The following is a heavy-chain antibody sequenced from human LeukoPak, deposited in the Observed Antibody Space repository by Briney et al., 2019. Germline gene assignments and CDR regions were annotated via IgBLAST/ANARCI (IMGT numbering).Heavy chain of an antibody. CDR1: GFTFSSYG. CDR3: AKERDSGYSYGYGY. D-gene: IGHD5-18*01. CDR2: ISYDGSNK. Sequence: SLRLSCAASGFTFSSYGMHWVRQAPGKGLEWVAVISYDGSNKYYADSVKGRFTISRDNSKNTLYLQMNSLRAEDTAVYYCAKERDSGYSYGYGYWGQGTLVTVSS. V-gene: IGHV3-30*18. J-gene: IGHJ4*02.